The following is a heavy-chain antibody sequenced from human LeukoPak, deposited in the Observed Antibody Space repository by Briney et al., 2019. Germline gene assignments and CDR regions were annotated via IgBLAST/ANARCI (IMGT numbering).Heavy chain of an antibody. V-gene: IGHV4/OR15-8*01. D-gene: IGHD5-18*01. Sequence: IPSETLSLTCVVSGGSISTNKWWSWVRQPPGKGLEWIGEIYHSGSSNYNPSLKSRVTISLDKSKNQFSLKLTSVTAADTAVYYCARQFYAAIVLFWFDPWGLGTLVTVSS. CDR2: IYHSGSS. CDR3: ARQFYAAIVLFWFDP. J-gene: IGHJ5*02. CDR1: GGSISTNKW.